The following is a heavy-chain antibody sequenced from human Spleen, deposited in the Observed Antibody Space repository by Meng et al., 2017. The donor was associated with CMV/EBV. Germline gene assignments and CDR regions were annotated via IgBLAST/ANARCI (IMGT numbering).Heavy chain of an antibody. Sequence: GGSLRLSCAASGFTFSSYEMNWVRQAPGKGLEWVSYISSSGGTIYYADSVRGRFTISRHNAKRSLYLQMNSLRVEDTAVYYCAGTDYYFYGMDVWGQGTTVTVSS. CDR2: ISSSGGTI. J-gene: IGHJ6*02. V-gene: IGHV3-48*03. D-gene: IGHD1-1*01. CDR1: GFTFSSYE. CDR3: AGTDYYFYGMDV.